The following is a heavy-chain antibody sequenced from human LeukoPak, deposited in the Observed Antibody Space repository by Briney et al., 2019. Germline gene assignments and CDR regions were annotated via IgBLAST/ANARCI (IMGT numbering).Heavy chain of an antibody. CDR2: IYYSGST. V-gene: IGHV4-59*08. CDR3: ARLSRQLWYDYYYYGMDV. J-gene: IGHJ6*02. D-gene: IGHD5-18*01. Sequence: SETLSLTCTVSGDSISSYYWPWIRQPPGKGLEWIGYIYYSGSTNYNPSLKSRVTISVDTSKNQFSLKLSSVTATDTAVYYCARLSRQLWYDYYYYGMDVWGQGTTVTVSS. CDR1: GDSISSYY.